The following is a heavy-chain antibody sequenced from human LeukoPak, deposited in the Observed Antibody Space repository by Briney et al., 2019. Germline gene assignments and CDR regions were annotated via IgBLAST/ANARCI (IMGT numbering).Heavy chain of an antibody. D-gene: IGHD6-19*01. CDR3: ARTYSSGWSPSDY. CDR2: IKQDGSEK. J-gene: IGHJ4*02. Sequence: GGSLRLSCAASGFTFSSYWMSWVRQAPGKGLEWVANIKQDGSEKYYVDSVKGRFTISRDNAKNSLYLQMNSLGAEDTAVYYCARTYSSGWSPSDYWGQGTLVTVSS. CDR1: GFTFSSYW. V-gene: IGHV3-7*01.